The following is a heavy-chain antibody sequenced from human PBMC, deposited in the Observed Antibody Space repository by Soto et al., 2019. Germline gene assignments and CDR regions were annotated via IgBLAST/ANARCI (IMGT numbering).Heavy chain of an antibody. CDR2: INPNSGGT. V-gene: IGHV1-2*02. CDR1: GYTFTGYY. J-gene: IGHJ5*02. CDR3: ARDHRYCSSTSCYTGPNWFDP. D-gene: IGHD2-2*02. Sequence: ASVKVSCKASGYTFTGYYMHWVRQAPGQGLEWMGWINPNSGGTNYAQKFQGRVTMTRDTPINTAYMELSRLRSDDTAVYYCARDHRYCSSTSCYTGPNWFDPWGQGTLVTVSS.